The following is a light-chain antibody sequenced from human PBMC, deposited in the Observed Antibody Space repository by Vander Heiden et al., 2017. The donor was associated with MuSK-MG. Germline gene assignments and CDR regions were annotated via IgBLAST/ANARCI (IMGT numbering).Light chain of an antibody. CDR3: HQDSSSRT. CDR1: QSVNSNF. CDR2: GSS. Sequence: VLTKSPCTLSLSPGERATLSCRASQSVNSNFLVSYQQIPGPAPRLLIFGSSTRAHGIPDRFSGSGSGTDFTLTGTRLEPEDFAVYFWHQDSSSRTFGQGTKVDIK. J-gene: IGKJ1*01. V-gene: IGKV3-20*01.